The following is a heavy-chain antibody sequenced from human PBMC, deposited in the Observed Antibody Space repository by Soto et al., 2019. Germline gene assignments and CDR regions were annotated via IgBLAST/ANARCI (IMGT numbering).Heavy chain of an antibody. J-gene: IGHJ4*02. CDR1: GGSISSGGYS. Sequence: SETLSLTCAVSGGSISSGGYSWSWIRQPPGKGLEWIGYIYHSGSTYYNPSLKSRVTISVDRSKNQFSLKLSSVTAADTAVYYCARDSGYDYGHFDHWGQGTLVTVSS. D-gene: IGHD5-12*01. CDR2: IYHSGST. V-gene: IGHV4-30-2*01. CDR3: ARDSGYDYGHFDH.